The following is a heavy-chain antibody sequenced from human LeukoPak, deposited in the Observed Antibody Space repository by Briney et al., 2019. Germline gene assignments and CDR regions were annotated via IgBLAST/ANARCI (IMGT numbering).Heavy chain of an antibody. V-gene: IGHV3-73*01. CDR3: TRFTDDVLSQYYFDY. CDR1: GVTFSGSA. CDR2: IRSKANSYAT. Sequence: GGSLRLSCAASGVTFSGSARTWVRQASGQGLEWVGRIRSKANSYATSYAPSVKSRFTISRDDSKNTAYLQMNSLTTADTAVYYCTRFTDDVLSQYYFDYWGQGTLVTVSS. J-gene: IGHJ4*02. D-gene: IGHD2-15*01.